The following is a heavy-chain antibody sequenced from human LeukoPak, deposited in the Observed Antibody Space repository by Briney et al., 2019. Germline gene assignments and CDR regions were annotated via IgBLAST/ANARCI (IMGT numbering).Heavy chain of an antibody. CDR1: GYTLTELS. J-gene: IGHJ3*02. CDR3: ARDPAGHTYYYDSSGYLGAFDI. Sequence: SVKVSCKVSGYTLTELSMHWVRQAPGQGLEWMGGIIPIFGTANYAQKFQGRVTITADESTSTAYMELSSLRSEDTAVYYCARDPAGHTYYYDSSGYLGAFDIWGQGTMVTVSS. V-gene: IGHV1-69*13. D-gene: IGHD3-22*01. CDR2: IIPIFGTA.